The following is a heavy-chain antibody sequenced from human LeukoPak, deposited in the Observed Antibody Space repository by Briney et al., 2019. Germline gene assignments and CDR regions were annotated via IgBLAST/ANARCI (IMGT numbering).Heavy chain of an antibody. Sequence: GGSLRLSCAASGFTFNTYTMNWVRQAPGKGLEWVSSITASSTAIYSADSVKGRFTISRDNAKHFLYLQMNSLRAEDTAVYYYARTYLTGYNPYFDYWGQGILVTVSS. D-gene: IGHD3-9*01. J-gene: IGHJ4*02. CDR2: ITASSTAI. V-gene: IGHV3-21*01. CDR1: GFTFNTYT. CDR3: ARTYLTGYNPYFDY.